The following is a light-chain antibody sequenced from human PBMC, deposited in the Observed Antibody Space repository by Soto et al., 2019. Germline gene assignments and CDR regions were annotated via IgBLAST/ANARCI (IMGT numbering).Light chain of an antibody. CDR2: GAS. J-gene: IGKJ1*01. CDR1: QSVSSN. Sequence: EIVMTQSPATLSVSPGERATLSCRASQSVSSNLAWYQQKPGQAPRLLIYGASTRATGIPARFSGSGSATELTLTIITLQSDHFAVYYCHLYNNWPPSTFGHGTKV. V-gene: IGKV3-15*01. CDR3: HLYNNWPPST.